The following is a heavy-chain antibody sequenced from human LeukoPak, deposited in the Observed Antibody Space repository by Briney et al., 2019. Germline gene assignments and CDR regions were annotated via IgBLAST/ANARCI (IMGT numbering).Heavy chain of an antibody. CDR2: INHSGST. CDR3: ARGRRLNAFDI. V-gene: IGHV4-34*01. J-gene: IGHJ3*02. CDR1: GGSFSGYY. Sequence: PSETLSLTCAVYGGSFSGYYWSWIRQPPGKGLEWIGEINHSGSTNCNPSLKSRVTISVDTSKNQSSLKLSSVTAADTAVYYCARGRRLNAFDIWGQGTMVTVSS.